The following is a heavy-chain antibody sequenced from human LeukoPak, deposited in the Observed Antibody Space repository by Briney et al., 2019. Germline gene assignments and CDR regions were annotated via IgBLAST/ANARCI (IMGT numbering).Heavy chain of an antibody. CDR2: IYYSGST. D-gene: IGHD3-9*01. CDR1: GGSISSSSYY. Sequence: SETLSLTCTVSGGSISSSSYYWGWIRQPPGRGLEWVGSIYYSGSTYYNPSLKSRVTISVDTSKNQFSLKLSSVTAADTAVYYCARDQVEYDILTGYHSGGMDVWGQGTTVTVSS. J-gene: IGHJ6*02. CDR3: ARDQVEYDILTGYHSGGMDV. V-gene: IGHV4-39*07.